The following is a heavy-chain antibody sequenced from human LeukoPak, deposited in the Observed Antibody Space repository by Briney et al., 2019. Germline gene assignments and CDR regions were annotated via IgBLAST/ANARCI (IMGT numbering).Heavy chain of an antibody. CDR1: GGSISSSSYY. D-gene: IGHD3-3*01. V-gene: IGHV4-39*07. CDR2: IYYSGST. J-gene: IGHJ4*02. Sequence: SETLSLTCTVSGGSISSSSYYWGWIRQPPGKGLEWIGSIYYSGSTYYNPSLKSRVTISVDTSKNQFSLKLSSVTAADTAVYYCARGSHDFDLALDYWGQGTLVTVSS. CDR3: ARGSHDFDLALDY.